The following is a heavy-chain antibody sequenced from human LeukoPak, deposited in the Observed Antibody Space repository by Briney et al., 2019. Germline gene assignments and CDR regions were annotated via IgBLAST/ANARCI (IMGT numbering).Heavy chain of an antibody. CDR3: ARSLIVASEDY. V-gene: IGHV3-11*04. CDR2: ISASGAVP. D-gene: IGHD3-22*01. CDR1: GFGFDSFY. Sequence: PGGSLRLSCAASGFGFDSFYMGWIRQVPGKGLDYIALISASGAVPYYAESVKGRFTISRDNTKNSVSLQMNNLSADDTAVYYCARSLIVASEDYWGQGTLVTVSS. J-gene: IGHJ4*02.